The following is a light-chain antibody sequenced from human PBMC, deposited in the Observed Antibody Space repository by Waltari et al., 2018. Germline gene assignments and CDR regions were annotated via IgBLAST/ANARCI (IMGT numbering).Light chain of an antibody. J-gene: IGKJ4*01. CDR2: EVS. Sequence: EIVMTQSPPSLSVPPGQTASISCKSTQSLLHSDGKTYLNWYLQKPGQPPQLLIHEVSKRFSGVSDRFSGGGSGTDFTLKISRVEADDVGLYYCMQTTLLPLTFGGGTKVEIK. CDR1: QSLLHSDGKTY. CDR3: MQTTLLPLT. V-gene: IGKV2D-29*01.